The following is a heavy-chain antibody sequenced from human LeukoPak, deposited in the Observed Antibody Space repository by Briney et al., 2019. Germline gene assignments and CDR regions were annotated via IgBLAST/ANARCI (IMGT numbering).Heavy chain of an antibody. V-gene: IGHV3-23*01. CDR1: GFSLSNYI. J-gene: IGHJ4*02. CDR2: VSSSGSYT. D-gene: IGHD2-21*01. Sequence: GGSLRLSCVASGFSLSNYIMSWVRQAPGKGLEWVSTVSSSGSYTYYADSVKGRFTISRDSSKNTLFLQMNRLRPEDAAVYYCAKAPVTTCRGAYCYPFDYWGQGTLVTVSS. CDR3: AKAPVTTCRGAYCYPFDY.